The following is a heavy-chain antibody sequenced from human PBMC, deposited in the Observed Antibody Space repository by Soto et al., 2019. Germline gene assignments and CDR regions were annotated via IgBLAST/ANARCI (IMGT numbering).Heavy chain of an antibody. Sequence: QVQLQESGPGLVKPSETLSLTCTVSGGSISSFHWSWIRQPPGKGLEWIGYIYNSGSTNYNPSLKSRVTISVDTPKNQFSLKLTSVTAADTAVYYCARGKIVGPWGQGTLVTVSS. CDR3: ARGKIVGP. V-gene: IGHV4-59*01. D-gene: IGHD3-22*01. CDR2: IYNSGST. J-gene: IGHJ5*02. CDR1: GGSISSFH.